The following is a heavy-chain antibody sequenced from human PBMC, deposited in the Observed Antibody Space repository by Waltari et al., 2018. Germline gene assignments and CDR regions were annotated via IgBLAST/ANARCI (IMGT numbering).Heavy chain of an antibody. CDR3: ARGSKTTVTTFDY. CDR1: GSSPSSGYN. V-gene: IGHV4-38-2*01. CDR2: IYHSGST. J-gene: IGHJ4*02. Sequence: QVQLQEPGPGLVKPSETLSLTCAVYGSSPSSGYNWGWIRQPPGTGLEWIGSIYHSGSTYYNPSLKSRVTISVDTAKNQFSLKLSSVTAADTAVYYCARGSKTTVTTFDYWGQGTLVTVSS. D-gene: IGHD4-17*01.